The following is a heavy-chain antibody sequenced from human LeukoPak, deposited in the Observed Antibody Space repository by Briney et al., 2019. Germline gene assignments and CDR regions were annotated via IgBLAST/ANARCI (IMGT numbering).Heavy chain of an antibody. CDR2: ISSSGSTI. V-gene: IGHV3-11*01. CDR1: RFTFSDYY. J-gene: IGHJ4*02. Sequence: SGGSLRLSCAASRFTFSDYYMSWIRQAPGKGLEWVSYISSSGSTIYYADSVKGRFTISRDNAKNSLYLQMNSLRAEDTAVYYCARGLIAAAGTIDYWGQGTLVTVSS. D-gene: IGHD6-13*01. CDR3: ARGLIAAAGTIDY.